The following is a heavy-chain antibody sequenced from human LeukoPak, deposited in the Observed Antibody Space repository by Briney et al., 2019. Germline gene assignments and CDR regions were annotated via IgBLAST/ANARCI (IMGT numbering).Heavy chain of an antibody. CDR2: MYYTGMS. V-gene: IGHV4-59*01. Sequence: SETLSLTCTFSGGSISSYHWNWIRQTPGKGLEWIGYMYYTGMSNYNPSLKSRVAISVDSSKSQFSLKVTSVTAADTAIYYCTSIKRGDIFGYFDFWGQGTLVTVSS. CDR1: GGSISSYH. J-gene: IGHJ4*02. D-gene: IGHD5-18*01. CDR3: TSIKRGDIFGYFDF.